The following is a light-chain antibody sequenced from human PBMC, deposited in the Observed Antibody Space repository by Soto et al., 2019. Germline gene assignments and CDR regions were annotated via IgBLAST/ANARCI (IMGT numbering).Light chain of an antibody. V-gene: IGKV1-5*01. CDR2: DAS. J-gene: IGKJ1*01. Sequence: IQMTQSPSTLSASVGDRVTITCRASQSIDYWLAWYQQKPGRAPNLLIYDASNLETGVPSRFSGSASGTEFTLTIGSLKPDDFATYYCQQYRSFPWTFGQGTKVDIK. CDR3: QQYRSFPWT. CDR1: QSIDYW.